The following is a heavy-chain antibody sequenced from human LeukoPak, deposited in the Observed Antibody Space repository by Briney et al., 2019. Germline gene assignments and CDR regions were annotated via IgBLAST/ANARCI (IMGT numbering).Heavy chain of an antibody. CDR3: ARVSVCSRCHFYY. CDR1: GFTFSSYW. D-gene: IGHD2-8*01. CDR2: ISPDGSSA. V-gene: IGHV3-74*01. Sequence: GGSLRLSCAASGFTFSSYWMHWVRQAPGKGLVWVSRISPDGSSALYADSVKGRFTISRDNAKNTLYLQMNSLRGDDTAVYYCARVSVCSRCHFYYWGQGTLVTVSS. J-gene: IGHJ4*02.